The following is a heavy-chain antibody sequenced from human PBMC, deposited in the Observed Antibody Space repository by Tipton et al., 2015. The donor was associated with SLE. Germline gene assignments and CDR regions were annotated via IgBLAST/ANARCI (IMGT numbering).Heavy chain of an antibody. CDR3: ARLTFDWYLDL. CDR1: GGSISSGSYY. CDR2: IYSSGST. Sequence: TLSLTCTVSGGSISSGSYYWSWIRQPAGKGLEWIGRIYSSGSTNENLSLKSRVSISKDTSKNQFSQKLSSVTAADTAVYYCARLTFDWYLDLWGRGTLVTVSS. V-gene: IGHV4-61*02. J-gene: IGHJ2*01.